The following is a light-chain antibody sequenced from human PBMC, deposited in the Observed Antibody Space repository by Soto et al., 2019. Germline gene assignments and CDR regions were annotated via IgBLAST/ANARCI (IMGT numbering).Light chain of an antibody. CDR2: RTS. CDR1: QSIGYW. J-gene: IGKJ1*01. CDR3: QQYSRYWT. Sequence: DIQMTQSPSTLSAFVGERVTISCRASQSIGYWLAWYQQKPGEAPVLLIERTSSLQSGVPSRFFGSGSGTEFTLTITRLQPDDFGTYYCQQYSRYWTFGPGTKVEI. V-gene: IGKV1-5*03.